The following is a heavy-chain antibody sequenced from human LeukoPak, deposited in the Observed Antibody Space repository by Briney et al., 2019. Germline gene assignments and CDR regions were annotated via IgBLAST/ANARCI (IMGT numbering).Heavy chain of an antibody. Sequence: PGGSLILSGVASGFTFINYGMDWVRQAPGKGLEWVSGIGPSGDNTYYADSVKGRFTMSRDNSKNTVYLQMNSLRVDDTAVYFCARRDIVVVVSASDYWGQGTLVSVSS. CDR1: GFTFINYG. CDR2: IGPSGDNT. CDR3: ARRDIVVVVSASDY. V-gene: IGHV3-23*01. D-gene: IGHD2-15*01. J-gene: IGHJ4*02.